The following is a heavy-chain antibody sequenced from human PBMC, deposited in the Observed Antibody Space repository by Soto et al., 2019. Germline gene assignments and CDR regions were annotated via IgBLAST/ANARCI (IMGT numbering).Heavy chain of an antibody. V-gene: IGHV3-30*18. CDR3: AKEVVAAMGANFDY. Sequence: GGSLRLSCAASGFTFSSYGMHWVRQAPGKGLEWVAVISYDGSNKYYADSVKGRFTISRDNSKNTLYLQMNSLRAEDTAVYYCAKEVVAAMGANFDYWGQGTLVTVSS. CDR1: GFTFSSYG. J-gene: IGHJ4*02. D-gene: IGHD2-15*01. CDR2: ISYDGSNK.